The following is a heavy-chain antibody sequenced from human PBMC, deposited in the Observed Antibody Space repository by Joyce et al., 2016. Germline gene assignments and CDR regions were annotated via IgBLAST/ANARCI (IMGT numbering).Heavy chain of an antibody. V-gene: IGHV4-31*03. CDR1: GGSIASSGNY. J-gene: IGHJ3*02. D-gene: IGHD6-19*01. CDR2: FHYDGTT. Sequence: QLQLQESGPGLVKPSQTLSLTCTVSGGSIASSGNYWTWIRQHPGKGLEWIGYFHYDGTTDYNPSLKSRITISGDTSKNQFSLNLKSVTAADAAVYFCARGGYTSGWDDAFDIWGQGTVVIVSS. CDR3: ARGGYTSGWDDAFDI.